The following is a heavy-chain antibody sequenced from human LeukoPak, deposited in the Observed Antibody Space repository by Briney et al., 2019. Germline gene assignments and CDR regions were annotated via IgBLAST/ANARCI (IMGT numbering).Heavy chain of an antibody. CDR1: KFTFSRYW. CDR2: IKQDGSEK. D-gene: IGHD3-3*01. CDR3: ATDRGWRTSGYYLYYFEY. J-gene: IGHJ4*02. V-gene: IGHV3-7*01. Sequence: PGGSLRLSCAASKFTFSRYWMSWVRQAPGKGLEWVANIKQDGSEKYYVDSVKGRFTISRDNTKNSLYLQMNSLRAEDTAVYYCATDRGWRTSGYYLYYFEYWGQGTLVTYSS.